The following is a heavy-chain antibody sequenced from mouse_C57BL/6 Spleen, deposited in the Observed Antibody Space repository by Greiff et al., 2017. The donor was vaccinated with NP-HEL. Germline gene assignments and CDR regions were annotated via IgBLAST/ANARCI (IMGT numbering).Heavy chain of an antibody. CDR3: ARYHGGLPFAY. J-gene: IGHJ3*01. V-gene: IGHV1-52*01. Sequence: QVQLQQPGAELVRPGSSVKLFCKASGYTFTSYWMHWVKQRPIQGLEWIGNIDPSDSETHYNQKFKDKATLTVDKSSSTAYMQLSSLTSEDSAVYYCARYHGGLPFAYWGQGTLVTVSA. D-gene: IGHD2-4*01. CDR2: IDPSDSET. CDR1: GYTFTSYW.